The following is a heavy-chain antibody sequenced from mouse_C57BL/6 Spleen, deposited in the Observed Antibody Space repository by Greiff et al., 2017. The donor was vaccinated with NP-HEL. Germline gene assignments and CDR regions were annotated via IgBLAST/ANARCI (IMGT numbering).Heavy chain of an antibody. Sequence: EVMLVESGGDLVKPGGSLKLSCAASGFTFSSYGMSWVRQTPDKRLEWVATISSGGSYTYYPDSVKGRFTISRDNAKNTLYLQMSSLKSEDTAMYYCASSYYSNYGYFDVWGTGTTVTVSS. D-gene: IGHD2-5*01. CDR1: GFTFSSYG. CDR2: ISSGGSYT. CDR3: ASSYYSNYGYFDV. J-gene: IGHJ1*03. V-gene: IGHV5-6*02.